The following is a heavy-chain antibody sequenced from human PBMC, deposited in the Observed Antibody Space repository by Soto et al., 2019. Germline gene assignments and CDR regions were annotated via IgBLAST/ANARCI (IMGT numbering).Heavy chain of an antibody. CDR1: GGSISSSSYY. D-gene: IGHD6-6*01. CDR3: ARHRARKKEDYFFDY. Sequence: PSETLSLTCTVSGGSISSSSYYWGWIRQPPGKGQEWIGSIYYSGSTYNNTSLKSRVTISVDTSKNQFSLKLSSVTAADTAENSCARHRARKKEDYFFDYWGQGTLVTVSS. J-gene: IGHJ4*02. CDR2: IYYSGST. V-gene: IGHV4-39*01.